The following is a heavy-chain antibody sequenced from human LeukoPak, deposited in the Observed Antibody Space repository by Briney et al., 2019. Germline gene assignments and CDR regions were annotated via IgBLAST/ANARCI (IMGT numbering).Heavy chain of an antibody. J-gene: IGHJ4*02. CDR1: GFTVSSNY. CDR2: IYSGGST. CDR3: AREIVGAIQY. V-gene: IGHV3-53*04. D-gene: IGHD1-26*01. Sequence: GGSLGLSCAASGFTVSSNYMSWVRQAPGKGLEWVSVIYSGGSTYYADSVKGRFTISRHNSKNTLYLQMNSLRAEDTAVYYCAREIVGAIQYWGQGTLVTVSS.